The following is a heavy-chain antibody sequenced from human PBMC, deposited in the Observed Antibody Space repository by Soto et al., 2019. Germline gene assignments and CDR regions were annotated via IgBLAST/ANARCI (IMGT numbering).Heavy chain of an antibody. J-gene: IGHJ4*02. CDR2: IYYSGST. V-gene: IGHV4-30-4*01. CDR3: ARVFLVRGIIDFDY. CDR1: GGSISSGDYY. D-gene: IGHD3-10*01. Sequence: QVQLQESGPGLVKPSQTLSLTCTVSGGSISSGDYYWSWIRQPPGKGLEWIGYIYYSGSTYYNPFLKSRVMISVDTSKNQFSLKLGSVTAADTAVYYCARVFLVRGIIDFDYWGQGTLVTVSS.